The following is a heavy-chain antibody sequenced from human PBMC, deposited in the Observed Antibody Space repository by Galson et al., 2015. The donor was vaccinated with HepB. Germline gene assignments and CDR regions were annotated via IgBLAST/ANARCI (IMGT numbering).Heavy chain of an antibody. CDR1: GYIFRNFA. D-gene: IGHD3-10*01. CDR3: ARTPDYGSGSYYNVWFDP. CDR2: INTNTGKP. Sequence: SVKVSCKASGYIFRNFAINWVRQAPGQGLEWMGWINTNTGKPTYAQGFRGRFVFSLDTSVSTAYLQINGLKAEDTAIYYCARTPDYGSGSYYNVWFDPWGQGTLVTVSS. V-gene: IGHV7-4-1*02. J-gene: IGHJ5*02.